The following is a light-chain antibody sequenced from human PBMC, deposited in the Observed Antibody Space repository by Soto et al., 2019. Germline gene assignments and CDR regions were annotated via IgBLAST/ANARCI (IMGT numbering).Light chain of an antibody. J-gene: IGKJ1*01. Sequence: IGWTQSPATLSLSPGERATLSCMASQSVSSSYLDWYQQKPGQAPRLPIYGASSRATGIPDRFSGSGSGTDFTLTISRLEPEDFGVYYFQQYGSLSWPFGQGTKVEIK. CDR3: QQYGSLSWP. CDR2: GAS. CDR1: QSVSSSY. V-gene: IGKV3-20*01.